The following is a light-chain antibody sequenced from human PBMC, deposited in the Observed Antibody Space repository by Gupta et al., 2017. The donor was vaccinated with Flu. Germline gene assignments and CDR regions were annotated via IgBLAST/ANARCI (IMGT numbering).Light chain of an antibody. J-gene: IGKJ4*01. CDR3: QHYTKWL. CDR1: QSIGTD. V-gene: IGKV3-15*01. CDR2: DAS. Sequence: EIVLTQSPATLSVSPGERATLSCRASQSIGTDLAWFQQKPGQAPRLLIYDASTRATGIAARFSGSGSGTDFILTSRRQQSEDFDVYDVQHYTKWLFGGGTKVDIK.